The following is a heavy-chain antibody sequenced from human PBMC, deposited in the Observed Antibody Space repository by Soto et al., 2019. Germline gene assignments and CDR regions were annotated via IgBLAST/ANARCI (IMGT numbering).Heavy chain of an antibody. V-gene: IGHV5-51*01. CDR2: IYPGDSDT. D-gene: IGHD6-13*01. CDR1: GYSFTSYW. CDR3: ARTAAAGKYYYGVDV. Sequence: EVQLVQSGAEVKKPGESLKISCKGSGYSFTSYWIGWVRQMPGKGLEWMGIIYPGDSDTRYSPSFQGQVTISADKSISPAYLQWSSLKASDTAMYYCARTAAAGKYYYGVDVWGQGTTVTVSS. J-gene: IGHJ6*02.